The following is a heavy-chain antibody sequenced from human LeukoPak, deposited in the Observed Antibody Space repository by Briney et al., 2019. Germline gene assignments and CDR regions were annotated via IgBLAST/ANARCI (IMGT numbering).Heavy chain of an antibody. V-gene: IGHV1-69*05. D-gene: IGHD3-22*01. J-gene: IGHJ4*02. Sequence: ASVKVSCKAPGGTFDSYGISWVRQAPGQGLEWMGGVIPMFGPAKYAPKFQGRATMTTDASTSTAYMVLNSLRSEDTATYFCARGELGDRSGSAHFDSWGQGTLVTVSS. CDR3: ARGELGDRSGSAHFDS. CDR1: GGTFDSYG. CDR2: VIPMFGPA.